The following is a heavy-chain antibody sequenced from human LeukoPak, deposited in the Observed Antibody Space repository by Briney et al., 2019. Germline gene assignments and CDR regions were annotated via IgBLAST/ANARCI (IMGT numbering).Heavy chain of an antibody. V-gene: IGHV4-4*02. D-gene: IGHD3-10*01. CDR2: IYHSGST. Sequence: SGTLSLTCAVSGGSISSSNWWSWVRQPPGKGLEWIGEIYHSGSTNYNPSLKSRVTISVDKSKNQFSLKLSSVTAADTAVYYCAREFYYGSGRYGMDVWGQGTTVTVSS. CDR3: AREFYYGSGRYGMDV. CDR1: GGSISSSNW. J-gene: IGHJ6*02.